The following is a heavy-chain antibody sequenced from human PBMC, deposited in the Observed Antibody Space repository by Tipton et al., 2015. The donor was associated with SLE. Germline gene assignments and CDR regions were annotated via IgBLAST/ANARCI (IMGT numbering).Heavy chain of an antibody. CDR1: GASVSSSVYS. CDR3: ARADVHYFYYYYMDV. CDR2: MFYTGSA. J-gene: IGHJ6*03. D-gene: IGHD2/OR15-2a*01. Sequence: TLSLTCTVSGASVSSSVYSWGWIRQPPGKGLQWIGAMFYTGSAHYNPSLKSRVTISVDTSRNQFSLKLSSVTAADTAMYYCARADVHYFYYYYMDVWGRGTTVTVSS. V-gene: IGHV4-39*07.